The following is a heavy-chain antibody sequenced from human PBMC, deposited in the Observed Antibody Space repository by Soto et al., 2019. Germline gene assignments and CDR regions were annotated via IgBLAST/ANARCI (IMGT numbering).Heavy chain of an antibody. CDR1: GYNFTTYA. V-gene: IGHV1-69*04. D-gene: IGHD3-10*01. CDR3: ARSRPAPVRGVTAFDY. J-gene: IGHJ4*02. CDR2: IIPILGIA. Sequence: GASVKVSCKASGYNFTTYAFHWMRQAPGRGLEWMGRIIPILGIANYAQTFQGRVTITADKSTSTAYMELSSLRSEDTAVYYCARSRPAPVRGVTAFDYWGQGTLVTVSS.